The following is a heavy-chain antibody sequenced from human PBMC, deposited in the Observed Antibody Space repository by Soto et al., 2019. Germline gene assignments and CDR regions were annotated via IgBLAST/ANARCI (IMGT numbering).Heavy chain of an antibody. D-gene: IGHD2-2*01. CDR1: GFTFSSYG. Sequence: QVQLVESGGGVVQPGRSLRLSCAASGFTFSSYGMHWVRQAPGKGLEWVAVISYGGSNKYCADSVKGRFTISRDNSKNTLYLQMNNLRAEDTAVYYCAKDNCISTSCYRLYNWFDPWGQGTLVTVSS. CDR3: AKDNCISTSCYRLYNWFDP. CDR2: ISYGGSNK. V-gene: IGHV3-30*18. J-gene: IGHJ5*02.